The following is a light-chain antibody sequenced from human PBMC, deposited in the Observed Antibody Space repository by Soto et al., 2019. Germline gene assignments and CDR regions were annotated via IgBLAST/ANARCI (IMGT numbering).Light chain of an antibody. Sequence: QSVPTQPASVSGSPGQSITISCTGTSSDVGGYKYVSWYQQHPGKAPKLMIYEVSNRPSGVSNRFSGSKSGNTASLTISGLQAEDEADYYCSSYTSSSTLVFGGGTKLTVL. CDR1: SSDVGGYKY. V-gene: IGLV2-14*01. CDR3: SSYTSSSTLV. J-gene: IGLJ2*01. CDR2: EVS.